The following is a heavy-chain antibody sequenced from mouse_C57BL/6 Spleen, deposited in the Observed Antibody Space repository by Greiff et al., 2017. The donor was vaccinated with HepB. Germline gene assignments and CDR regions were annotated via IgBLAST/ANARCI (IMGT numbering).Heavy chain of an antibody. D-gene: IGHD1-1*01. CDR1: GFNIKNTY. Sequence: EVQWVESVAELVRPGASVKLSCTASGFNIKNTYMHWVKQRPEQGLEWIGRIDPANGNTKYAPKFQGKATITADTSSNTAYLQLRSLTSEDTAIYYCARGIITTCYYYAMDYWGQGTSVTVSS. CDR3: ARGIITTCYYYAMDY. V-gene: IGHV14-3*01. J-gene: IGHJ4*01. CDR2: IDPANGNT.